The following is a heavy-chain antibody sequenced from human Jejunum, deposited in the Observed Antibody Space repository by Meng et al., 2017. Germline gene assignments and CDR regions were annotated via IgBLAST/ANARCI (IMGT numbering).Heavy chain of an antibody. Sequence: SETLSLTCTVSGGSISSGDNCWTWIRQHPGKGLEWIGYICYSETTYYNPSLRSLVSISLDTSQNQLSLRLTSASAADTAVYYCARVDCCGGRCHFADWGQGALVTVSS. J-gene: IGHJ4*02. CDR1: GGSISSGDNC. CDR3: ARVDCCGGRCHFAD. D-gene: IGHD2-15*01. V-gene: IGHV4-31*01. CDR2: ICYSETT.